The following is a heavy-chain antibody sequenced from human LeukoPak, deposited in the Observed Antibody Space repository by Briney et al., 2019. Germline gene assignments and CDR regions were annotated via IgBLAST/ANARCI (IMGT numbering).Heavy chain of an antibody. Sequence: SETLSLTCAVYGGSFSGYYWSWIRQPPGKGLECIGEINHSGSTNYNPSLKSRVTISVDTSKNQFSLKLSSVTAADTAVYYRARNSGYDRRSDYWGQGTLVTVSS. J-gene: IGHJ4*02. CDR2: INHSGST. CDR3: ARNSGYDRRSDY. D-gene: IGHD5-12*01. V-gene: IGHV4-34*01. CDR1: GGSFSGYY.